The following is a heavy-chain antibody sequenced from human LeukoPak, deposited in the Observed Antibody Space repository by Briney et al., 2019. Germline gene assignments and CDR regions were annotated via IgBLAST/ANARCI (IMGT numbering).Heavy chain of an antibody. D-gene: IGHD1-7*01. CDR2: MSYEGNNI. CDR1: GFTFSSYA. V-gene: IGHV3-30*04. Sequence: PGGSLRLSCEASGFTFSSYAMYWVRQAPGKGLEWVAIMSYEGNNIYYADSVKGRFTISRDNSKNTLYLQMNSLRAEDTAVYYCAKDAPGITGTTWEVPYYFDYWGQGTLVTVSS. J-gene: IGHJ4*02. CDR3: AKDAPGITGTTWEVPYYFDY.